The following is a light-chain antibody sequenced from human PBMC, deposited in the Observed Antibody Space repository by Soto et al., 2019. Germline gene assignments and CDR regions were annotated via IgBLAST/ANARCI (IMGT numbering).Light chain of an antibody. Sequence: EIVLTQSPGTLSLSPGERATLSCRASHRVSSNFFAWYQQKPGQAPRLLIYGASSRATGIPDRFSGSGSGTDFTLAISRLEPEDFAVYYRQQYGSSPWTFGQGTKVEIK. CDR3: QQYGSSPWT. J-gene: IGKJ1*01. V-gene: IGKV3-20*01. CDR2: GAS. CDR1: HRVSSNF.